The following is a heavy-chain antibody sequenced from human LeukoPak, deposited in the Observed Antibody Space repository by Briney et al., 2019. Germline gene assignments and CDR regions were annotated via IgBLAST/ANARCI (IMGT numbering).Heavy chain of an antibody. V-gene: IGHV3-7*03. CDR3: ARVDGIAVAPDDAFDV. CDR2: IKQDGSEK. Sequence: PGGSLRLSCTASGFTFSNAWMSWVRQAPGKGLEWVASIKQDGSEKYYVDSVKGRFDISRDNAKNSLYLQMNSLGVEDTAVYYCARVDGIAVAPDDAFDVWGQGTMVTVSS. D-gene: IGHD6-19*01. CDR1: GFTFSNAW. J-gene: IGHJ3*01.